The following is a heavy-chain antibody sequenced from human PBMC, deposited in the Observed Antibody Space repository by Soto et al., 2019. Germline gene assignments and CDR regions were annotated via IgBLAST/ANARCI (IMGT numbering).Heavy chain of an antibody. CDR1: GFTFNYSA. D-gene: IGHD2-8*01. CDR2: IRSKAKSYST. J-gene: IGHJ4*02. Sequence: GGSLRLSCAASGFTFNYSAIHWVRQASGRGLEWVGRIRSKAKSYSTSYAASVKGRFTISRDDSKSTAYLQMNSLKTEDTAVYYCTSPAKPGENVLLNDYWGQGALVTVSS. V-gene: IGHV3-73*01. CDR3: TSPAKPGENVLLNDY.